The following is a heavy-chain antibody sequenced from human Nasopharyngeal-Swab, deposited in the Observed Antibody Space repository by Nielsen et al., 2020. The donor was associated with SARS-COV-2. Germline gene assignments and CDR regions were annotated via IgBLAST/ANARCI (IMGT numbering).Heavy chain of an antibody. D-gene: IGHD3-22*01. Sequence: SETLSLTCTVSGGSISSYYWSWIRQLPGKGLEWNGYIYYSGSNNYNPYLKSRVTITVDTSKNQYSLKLSSVTAADTAVYYCARGPRGYYDSSGYWGDYYYGMDVWGQGTTVTVSS. CDR2: IYYSGSN. V-gene: IGHV4-59*13. CDR3: ARGPRGYYDSSGYWGDYYYGMDV. CDR1: GGSISSYY. J-gene: IGHJ6*02.